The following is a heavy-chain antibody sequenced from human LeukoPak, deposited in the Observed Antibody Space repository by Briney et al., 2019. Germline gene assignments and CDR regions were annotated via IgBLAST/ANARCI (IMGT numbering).Heavy chain of an antibody. J-gene: IGHJ6*02. V-gene: IGHV3-53*04. CDR3: TKVVSGGGNFVMDV. Sequence: GGSLRLSCAASGFTVNNNYMSWVRQAPGKGLECVSVIYSGGSTKYADSVKGRFIVSRHNSENTLYLQLSSLRPEDKAVYYCTKVVSGGGNFVMDVWGQGTTVTVSS. CDR2: IYSGGST. CDR1: GFTVNNNY. D-gene: IGHD2-15*01.